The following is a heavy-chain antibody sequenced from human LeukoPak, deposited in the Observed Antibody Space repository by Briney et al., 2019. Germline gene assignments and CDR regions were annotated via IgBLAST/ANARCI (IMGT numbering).Heavy chain of an antibody. CDR3: AKSTAWGEGSGGSNY. Sequence: GGSLRLSCLPSGFTFSNYAMTWVRQAPGKGLEWVSSISGSGGTSYYADSVKGRFTISRDSAKNMLFLQMNRLRAEDTAVYYCAKSTAWGEGSGGSNYWGQGTLVTVSS. CDR2: ISGSGGTS. V-gene: IGHV3-23*01. J-gene: IGHJ4*02. D-gene: IGHD2-15*01. CDR1: GFTFSNYA.